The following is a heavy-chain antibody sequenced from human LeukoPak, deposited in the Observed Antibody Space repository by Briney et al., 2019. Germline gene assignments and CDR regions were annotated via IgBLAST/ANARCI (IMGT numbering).Heavy chain of an antibody. Sequence: SETLSLTCTVSGDSISSYYWSWIRQPPGKGLEWIGYIYYSGSTNYNPSLKSRVTISVDTSKNQFSLKLSSVTAADTAVYYCARDTGDTAMVGFDYWGQGTLVTVSS. CDR2: IYYSGST. J-gene: IGHJ4*02. CDR1: GDSISSYY. V-gene: IGHV4-59*01. CDR3: ARDTGDTAMVGFDY. D-gene: IGHD5-18*01.